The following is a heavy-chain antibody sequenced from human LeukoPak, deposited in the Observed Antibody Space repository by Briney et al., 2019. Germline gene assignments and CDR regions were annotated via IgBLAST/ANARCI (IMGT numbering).Heavy chain of an antibody. J-gene: IGHJ4*02. CDR1: GDFLTSDTYS. V-gene: IGHV4-61*02. CDR2: IYTTGTT. CDR3: ARVVALGSSHTIDY. Sequence: PSETLSLTCTLSGDFLTSDTYSWSWIRQPAGMQLEWIGRIYTTGTTNYNPSLRSRVTMSIDTSKNQFSLKLNSVTAADTAVYYCARVVALGSSHTIDYWGQGTLVTVSS. D-gene: IGHD6-13*01.